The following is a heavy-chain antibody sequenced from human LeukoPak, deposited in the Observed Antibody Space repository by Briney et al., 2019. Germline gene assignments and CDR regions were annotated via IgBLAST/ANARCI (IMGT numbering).Heavy chain of an antibody. Sequence: PSETLALTCTVSGGSISSYYWSWIRQPAGKGLEWIGRIYSSGSTDYNSSLKSRVTMSVDTSKNQFSLKLSSVTAADTAVYYCATGAYGSGSTNWFDPWGQGTLVTVSS. D-gene: IGHD3-10*01. CDR1: GGSISSYY. CDR3: ATGAYGSGSTNWFDP. J-gene: IGHJ5*02. V-gene: IGHV4-4*07. CDR2: IYSSGST.